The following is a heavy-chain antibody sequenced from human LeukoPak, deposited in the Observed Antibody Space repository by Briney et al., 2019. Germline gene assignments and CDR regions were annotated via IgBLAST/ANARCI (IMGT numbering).Heavy chain of an antibody. D-gene: IGHD1-20*01. J-gene: IGHJ4*02. Sequence: PGGSLTLSCAASGFTFSTYDMHWVRQAPGRGLEWVAVITYDGSNEYYADSVKGRFTISRDNSKNTLYLQVSSLRAEDTAVYYCARDNWSFDYWGQGTLVTVSS. CDR2: ITYDGSNE. V-gene: IGHV3-30-3*01. CDR1: GFTFSTYD. CDR3: ARDNWSFDY.